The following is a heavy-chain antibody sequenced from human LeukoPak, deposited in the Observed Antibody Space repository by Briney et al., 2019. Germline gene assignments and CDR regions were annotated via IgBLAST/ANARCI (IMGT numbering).Heavy chain of an antibody. Sequence: PGGSLRLSCAASGFTFSSYSMNWVRQAPGKGLEWVSAISGSGGSTYYADSVKGRFTISRDNSKNTLYLQMNSLRAEDTAVYYCAKKPMGADYYFDYWGQGTLVTVSS. J-gene: IGHJ4*02. CDR1: GFTFSSYS. V-gene: IGHV3-23*01. CDR2: ISGSGGST. D-gene: IGHD1-26*01. CDR3: AKKPMGADYYFDY.